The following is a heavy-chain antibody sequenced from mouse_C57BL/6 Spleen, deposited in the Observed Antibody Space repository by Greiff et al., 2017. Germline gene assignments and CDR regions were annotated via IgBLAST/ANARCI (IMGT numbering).Heavy chain of an antibody. CDR2: ISYDGSN. V-gene: IGHV3-6*01. CDR1: GYSITSGYY. J-gene: IGHJ2*01. CDR3: AREAYYYGSSLFDY. Sequence: EVKLQESGPGLVKPSQSLSLTCSVTGYSITSGYYWNWIRQFPGNKLEWMGYISYDGSNNYNPSLKNRISITRDTSKNQFFLKLNSVTTEDTATYYCAREAYYYGSSLFDYWGQGTTLTVSS. D-gene: IGHD1-1*01.